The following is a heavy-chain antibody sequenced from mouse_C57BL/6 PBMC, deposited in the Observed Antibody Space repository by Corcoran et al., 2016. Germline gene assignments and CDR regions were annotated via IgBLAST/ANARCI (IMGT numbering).Heavy chain of an antibody. J-gene: IGHJ4*01. CDR2: TTPDGSGK. CDR1: GFTISSQY. CDR3: ASRGPDY. Sequence: EVQLVESGGGLVQPGGSLRLSCAASGFTISSQYMTWVRQAPGKGLEWVANTTPDGSGKQYVDSVKGRFTISRDNAQNSVFLQMKSLRAEDTALYYCASRGPDYWGQGTLVTVSS. V-gene: IGHV5-17*01.